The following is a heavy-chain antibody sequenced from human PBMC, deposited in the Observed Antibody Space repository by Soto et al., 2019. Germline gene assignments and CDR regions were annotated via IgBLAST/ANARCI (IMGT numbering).Heavy chain of an antibody. CDR1: GFKISSYI. CDR2: ISERCMNA. J-gene: IGHJ6*02. D-gene: IGHD3-22*01. Sequence: GASLRLSSAAFGFKISSYIMNWVLQAPGRGLERVANISERCMNARYADAVKGRLTDSRDTAKNSLYLQMSGLRDEDRDVYYCARSEYDTSGYDGMDLWGQGTTVTVS. V-gene: IGHV3-48*02. CDR3: ARSEYDTSGYDGMDL.